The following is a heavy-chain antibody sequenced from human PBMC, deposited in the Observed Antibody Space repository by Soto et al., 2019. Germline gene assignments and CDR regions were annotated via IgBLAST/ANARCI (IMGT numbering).Heavy chain of an antibody. CDR1: GFSLSTSGVG. D-gene: IGHD3-3*01. V-gene: IGHV2-5*02. CDR2: IYWDDDK. Sequence: QITLKESGPTLVKPTQTLTLTCTFSGFSLSTSGVGVGWIRQPPGKALEWLALIYWDDDKRYSPSLKSRLTITKDTSKHQVVLTMTNMDPVDTATYSCAHRPQAGVGADDYYMDVWGKGTTVTVSS. CDR3: AHRPQAGVGADDYYMDV. J-gene: IGHJ6*03.